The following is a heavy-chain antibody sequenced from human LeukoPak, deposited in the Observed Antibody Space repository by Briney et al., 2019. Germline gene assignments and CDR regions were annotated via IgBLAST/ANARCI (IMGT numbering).Heavy chain of an antibody. CDR2: ISDSGST. V-gene: IGHV4-59*01. Sequence: SETLSLTCSVSGGSISGYYWSWIRQPPGKGLEWTGHISDSGSTNYNPSLKGRLTISVDTSKNQFSLKLSSVTAADTAVYYCARTRYSSGWFFDYWGQGILVTVSS. CDR1: GGSISGYY. J-gene: IGHJ4*02. D-gene: IGHD6-19*01. CDR3: ARTRYSSGWFFDY.